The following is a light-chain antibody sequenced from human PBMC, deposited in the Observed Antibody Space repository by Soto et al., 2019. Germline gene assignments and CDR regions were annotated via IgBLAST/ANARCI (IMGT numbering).Light chain of an antibody. CDR1: QSVNTW. J-gene: IGKJ1*01. Sequence: DIQMTQSPSTLSASVGDRVTITCRASQSVNTWLAWYQQKPGKAPKILIYKASSLESGVPSRFSGSGSGTEVTLTISCLQPDDFATYYCQQYHSWSTWTFGQGNKVEIK. CDR3: QQYHSWSTWT. CDR2: KAS. V-gene: IGKV1-5*03.